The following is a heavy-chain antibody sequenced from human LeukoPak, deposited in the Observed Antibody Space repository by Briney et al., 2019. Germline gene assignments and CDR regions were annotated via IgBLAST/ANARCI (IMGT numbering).Heavy chain of an antibody. Sequence: SETLSLTCTVSGGSISSYYWSWIRQPPGNGLEWIGYIYYSGSTNYNPSLKSRVTISVDTSKNQFSLKLSSVTAADTAVYYCARDSGYGAFDIWGQGTMVTVSS. CDR1: GGSISSYY. CDR3: ARDSGYGAFDI. V-gene: IGHV4-59*01. CDR2: IYYSGST. D-gene: IGHD6-13*01. J-gene: IGHJ3*02.